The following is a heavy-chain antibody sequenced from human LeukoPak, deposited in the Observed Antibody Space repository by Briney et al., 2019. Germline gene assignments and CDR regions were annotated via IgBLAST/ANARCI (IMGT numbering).Heavy chain of an antibody. Sequence: PSETLSLTCTVSGGSISSYYWSWIRQPPGKGLEWIGYIYYSGSTNYNPSLKSQVTISVDTSKNQFSLKLSSVTAADTAVYYCARYCTNGVCSPRAFDIWGQGTMVTVSS. CDR2: IYYSGST. V-gene: IGHV4-59*01. CDR3: ARYCTNGVCSPRAFDI. D-gene: IGHD2-8*01. CDR1: GGSISSYY. J-gene: IGHJ3*02.